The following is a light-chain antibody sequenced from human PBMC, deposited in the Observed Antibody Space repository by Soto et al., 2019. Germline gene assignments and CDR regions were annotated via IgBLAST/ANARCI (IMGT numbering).Light chain of an antibody. CDR2: RAS. CDR1: QSVSSN. V-gene: IGKV3-15*01. Sequence: EIVMTQSPATLSVSPGERATLSCRASQSVSSNLAWYQHKPGQAPRLLIYRASTRATAVPARFSGSGSGTEVTLTISSLQSEDFAVYYCQQYHKWPLTFGGGTKAEIK. J-gene: IGKJ4*01. CDR3: QQYHKWPLT.